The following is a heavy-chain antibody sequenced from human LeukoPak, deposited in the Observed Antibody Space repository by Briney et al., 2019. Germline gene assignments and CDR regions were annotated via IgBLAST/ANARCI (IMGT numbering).Heavy chain of an antibody. CDR3: ARGHYYDSSGLFDY. CDR1: GGSISSYY. V-gene: IGHV4-4*07. J-gene: IGHJ4*02. CDR2: IYTSGST. Sequence: SETLSLTCTVSGGSISSYYWSWIRQPAGKGLEWIGRIYTSGSTNYNPSLKSRVTMSVDTSKNQFSLKLSSVTAADTAVYYCARGHYYDSSGLFDYWGQGTLVTVSS. D-gene: IGHD3-22*01.